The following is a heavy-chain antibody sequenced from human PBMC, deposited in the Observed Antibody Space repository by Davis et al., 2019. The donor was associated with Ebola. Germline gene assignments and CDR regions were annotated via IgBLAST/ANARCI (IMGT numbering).Heavy chain of an antibody. CDR1: GGSMSSYY. V-gene: IGHV4-59*01. CDR2: IYYSGNT. Sequence: MPSETLSLTCTVSGGSMSSYYWSWIRQPPGKGLERIGFIYYSGNTNYNPSLKSRVTISVDTSKNQFSLKLSSVTAADTAVYYCARNYDFWSGYLGAFDIWGQGTMVTVSS. D-gene: IGHD3-3*01. CDR3: ARNYDFWSGYLGAFDI. J-gene: IGHJ3*02.